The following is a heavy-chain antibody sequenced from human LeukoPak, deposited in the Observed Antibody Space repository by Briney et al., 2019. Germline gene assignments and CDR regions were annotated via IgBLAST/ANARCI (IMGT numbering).Heavy chain of an antibody. J-gene: IGHJ5*02. Sequence: GASVKVSCKASGYTFTSYDINWVRQATGQGLEWMGWMNPNSGNTGYAQKFQGRVTMTRNTSISTAYMELSSLRSEDTAVYYCARSPRITIFGVVIRFDPWGQGTLVTVSS. CDR3: ARSPRITIFGVVIRFDP. CDR1: GYTFTSYD. D-gene: IGHD3-3*01. CDR2: MNPNSGNT. V-gene: IGHV1-8*01.